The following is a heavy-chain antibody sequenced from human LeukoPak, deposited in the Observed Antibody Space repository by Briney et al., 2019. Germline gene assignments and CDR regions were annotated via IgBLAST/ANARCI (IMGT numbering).Heavy chain of an antibody. D-gene: IGHD6-13*01. Sequence: GAPVKVSCKASGYTFTSYAMHWVRQAPGQRPDWMGWINAGNGNTKYSQKFQGRVTITRDTSASTAYMELSSLRSEDTAVYYCASDGVAGIAAAGMLDYWGQGTLVTVSS. J-gene: IGHJ4*02. CDR3: ASDGVAGIAAAGMLDY. CDR1: GYTFTSYA. CDR2: INAGNGNT. V-gene: IGHV1-3*01.